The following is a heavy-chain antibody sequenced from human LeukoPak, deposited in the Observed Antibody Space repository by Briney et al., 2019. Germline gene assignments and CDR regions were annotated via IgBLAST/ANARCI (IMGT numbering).Heavy chain of an antibody. V-gene: IGHV1-18*01. CDR3: ARDMDYYDSSGYYYVSGYFDY. Sequence: GASVKVSCKASGYTFTSYGISWVRQAPGQGLEWMGWINAYNGNTNYAQKLQGRVTMTTDTSTSTAYMELRSLRSDDTAVYYCARDMDYYDSSGYYYVSGYFDYWGQGTLVTVSS. J-gene: IGHJ4*02. D-gene: IGHD3-22*01. CDR2: INAYNGNT. CDR1: GYTFTSYG.